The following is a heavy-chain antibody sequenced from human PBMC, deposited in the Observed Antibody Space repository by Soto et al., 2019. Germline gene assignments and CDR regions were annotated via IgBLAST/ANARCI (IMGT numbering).Heavy chain of an antibody. CDR1: GGSISSGYSY. Sequence: PSETLSVTCSVSGGSISSGYSYWSWISQPPAKGLAWIGNIYYSGNTYYNPSLKSRLTISIDTSKNQFYLKVGSVTAADTAVYYCASSSLYGMDVRGQGTTVT. J-gene: IGHJ6*02. CDR3: ASSSLYGMDV. V-gene: IGHV4-30-4*08. CDR2: IYYSGNT.